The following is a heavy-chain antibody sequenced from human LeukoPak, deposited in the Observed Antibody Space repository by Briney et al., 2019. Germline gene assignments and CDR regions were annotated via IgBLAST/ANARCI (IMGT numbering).Heavy chain of an antibody. CDR1: GFTFGDYA. CDR2: IRSKIYGGTT. V-gene: IGHV3-49*03. CDR3: SRDRPPLHIWSQGLYEGMDV. J-gene: IGHJ6*02. D-gene: IGHD3-3*02. Sequence: GGSLRLSCTASGFTFGDYAMSWYRQAPGKGLEWIGFIRSKIYGGTTEYAASVRGRFTISRDDSKSIAYLQVNSLKTEDTAVYYCSRDRPPLHIWSQGLYEGMDVWGQGTTVTVSS.